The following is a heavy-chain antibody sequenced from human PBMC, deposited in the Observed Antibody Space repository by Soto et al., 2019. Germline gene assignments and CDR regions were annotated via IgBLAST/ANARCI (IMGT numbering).Heavy chain of an antibody. CDR3: AKDLLFGVPSPLYGMDV. Sequence: GGSLRLSFAASGFTFSSYGMHWVRQAPGKGLEWVAVISYDGSNKYYADSVKGRFTISRDNSKNTLYLQMNSLRAEDTAVYYCAKDLLFGVPSPLYGMDVWGQGTTVTVSS. CDR2: ISYDGSNK. J-gene: IGHJ6*02. CDR1: GFTFSSYG. D-gene: IGHD3-3*01. V-gene: IGHV3-30*18.